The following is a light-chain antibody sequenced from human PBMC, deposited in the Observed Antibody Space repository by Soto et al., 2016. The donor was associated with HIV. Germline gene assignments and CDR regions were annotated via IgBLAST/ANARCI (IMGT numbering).Light chain of an antibody. CDR2: KAS. CDR3: QQYNTYSST. CDR1: QGIGSW. V-gene: IGKV1-5*03. Sequence: DIQMTQSPSTLSASVGDRVTITCRASQGIGSWLAWYQQKPGKAPKLLIYKASTLESGVPSRFSGSGSGPEFTLTISSLQPDDFATYYCQQYNTYSSTFGQGTKLEIK. J-gene: IGKJ2*01.